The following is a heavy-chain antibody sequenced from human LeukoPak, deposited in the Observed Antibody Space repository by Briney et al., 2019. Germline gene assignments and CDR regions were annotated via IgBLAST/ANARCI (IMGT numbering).Heavy chain of an antibody. CDR1: GGSISSYY. J-gene: IGHJ3*02. Sequence: SETLSLTCTVSGGSISSYYWSWIRQPAGKGLEWIGRIYTSGSTNYNPSLKSRVTMSVDTSKNQFSLKLSSVTAADTAVYCCARDMYGGDCFSTVCAFDIWGQGTMVTVSS. CDR3: ARDMYGGDCFSTVCAFDI. V-gene: IGHV4-4*07. D-gene: IGHD2-21*02. CDR2: IYTSGST.